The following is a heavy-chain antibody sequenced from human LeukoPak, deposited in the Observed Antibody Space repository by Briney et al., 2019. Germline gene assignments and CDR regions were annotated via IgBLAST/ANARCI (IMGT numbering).Heavy chain of an antibody. D-gene: IGHD5-24*01. CDR2: IYYTGRT. CDR1: GGSTQSTIYY. CDR3: ARPQGKATIPHWFDP. Sequence: SETLSLTCSVSGGSTQSTIYYWDWIRQAPGKGLEWIGSIYYTGRTYYNSSLKSRITISVDTSKRQASLRLTSVTAADTAVYYCARPQGKATIPHWFDPWGQGIQVTVSS. J-gene: IGHJ5*02. V-gene: IGHV4-39*01.